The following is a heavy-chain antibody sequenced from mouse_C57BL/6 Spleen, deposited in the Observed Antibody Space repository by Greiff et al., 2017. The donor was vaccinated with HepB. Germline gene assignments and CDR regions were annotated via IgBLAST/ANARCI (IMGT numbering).Heavy chain of an antibody. V-gene: IGHV7-3*01. J-gene: IGHJ2*01. Sequence: EVQLVESGGGLVQPGGSLSLSCAASGFTFTDYYMSWVRQPPGKALEWLGFIRHKANGYTTEYSASVKGRFTISRDNSQNILDLQMNALRAEDSATYYCAGYGSWPLYYCDYWGQGTTLTVSS. CDR1: GFTFTDYY. CDR2: IRHKANGYTT. CDR3: AGYGSWPLYYCDY.